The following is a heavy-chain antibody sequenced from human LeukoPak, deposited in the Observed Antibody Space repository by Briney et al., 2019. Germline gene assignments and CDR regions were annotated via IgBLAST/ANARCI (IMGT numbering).Heavy chain of an antibody. CDR1: GGTFSSYA. CDR2: IIPILGIA. D-gene: IGHD3-10*01. Sequence: SVKVSCKASGGTFSSYAISWVRQAPGQGLEWMGRIIPILGIANYALKFQGRVTITADKSTSTAYMELSSLRSEDTAVYYCARTDGSGSYWFGAFDIWGQGTMVTVSS. CDR3: ARTDGSGSYWFGAFDI. V-gene: IGHV1-69*04. J-gene: IGHJ3*02.